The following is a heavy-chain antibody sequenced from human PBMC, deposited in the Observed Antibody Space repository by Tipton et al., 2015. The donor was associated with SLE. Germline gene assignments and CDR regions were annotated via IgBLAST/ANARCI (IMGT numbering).Heavy chain of an antibody. Sequence: SLRLSCAASGFTFDDYAMHWVRQAPGKGLEWVSLITGDGGRTYYADSLKGRFTISRDNSKNSLYLQMNSLRTEDTALYYCAKALDFGVEDYYLGMDVWGQGATVTVSS. V-gene: IGHV3-43*02. CDR1: GFTFDDYA. J-gene: IGHJ6*02. CDR3: AKALDFGVEDYYLGMDV. D-gene: IGHD3-3*01. CDR2: ITGDGGRT.